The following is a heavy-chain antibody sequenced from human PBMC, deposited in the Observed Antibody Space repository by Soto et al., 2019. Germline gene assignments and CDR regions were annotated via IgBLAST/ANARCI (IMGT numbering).Heavy chain of an antibody. D-gene: IGHD3-10*01. V-gene: IGHV1-46*03. Sequence: QVQLVQSGAEVKKPGASVKVSCKASGYTFTSYYMHWVRQAPGQGLEWMGIVNPSGASTSYAQKFQGRVTMTRNTSTSTVYMELSSLRSEDTAVYYCARDLSTMVRGVSYYYYMDVWGKGITVTVSS. CDR3: ARDLSTMVRGVSYYYYMDV. J-gene: IGHJ6*03. CDR1: GYTFTSYY. CDR2: VNPSGAST.